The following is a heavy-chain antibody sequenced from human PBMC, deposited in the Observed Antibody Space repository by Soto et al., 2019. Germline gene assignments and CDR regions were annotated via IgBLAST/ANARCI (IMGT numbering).Heavy chain of an antibody. CDR1: GFTFSSYG. Sequence: QVQLVESGGGVVQPGRSLRLSCAASGFTFSSYGMHWVRQAPGKGLEWVAVISYDGSNKYYADSVKGRFTISRDNSMNTLYLQMNSLRAEDTAVYYCAKDAAAAWNYYYYYGMDVWGQGTTVTVSS. J-gene: IGHJ6*02. V-gene: IGHV3-30*18. D-gene: IGHD6-13*01. CDR3: AKDAAAAWNYYYYYGMDV. CDR2: ISYDGSNK.